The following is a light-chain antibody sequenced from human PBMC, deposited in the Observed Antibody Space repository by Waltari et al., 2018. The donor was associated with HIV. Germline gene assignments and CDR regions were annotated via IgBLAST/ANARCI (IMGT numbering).Light chain of an antibody. J-gene: IGKJ4*01. CDR3: QQSFSTPLT. CDR2: AAS. V-gene: IGKV1-39*01. Sequence: DIQMTQSPSSLSASVGDRVTITCRASHSISSSLNWYQQNPGKAPKLLIYAASTLQSGVPSRFSGSGSWTDFTLTISSLQPEDFATYYCQQSFSTPLTFGGGTKVEIK. CDR1: HSISSS.